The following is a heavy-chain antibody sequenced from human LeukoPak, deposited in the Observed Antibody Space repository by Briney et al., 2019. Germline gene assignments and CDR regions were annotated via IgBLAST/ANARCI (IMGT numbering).Heavy chain of an antibody. CDR3: ARVLSSGWYGGYFDY. CDR2: IYHSGST. Sequence: SETLSLTCAVSGGSISSSNWWSWVRQPPGKGLEWIGEIYHSGSTNYNPSLKSRVTISVDKSKNQFSLKLSSVTAAGTAVYYCARVLSSGWYGGYFDYWGQGTLVTVSS. J-gene: IGHJ4*02. D-gene: IGHD6-19*01. CDR1: GGSISSSNW. V-gene: IGHV4-4*02.